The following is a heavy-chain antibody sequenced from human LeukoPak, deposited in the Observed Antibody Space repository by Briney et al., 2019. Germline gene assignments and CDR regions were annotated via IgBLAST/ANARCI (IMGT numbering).Heavy chain of an antibody. Sequence: SETLSLTCTVSGGSISSYYWSWIRQPPGKGLEWIGYIYYSGCTNYNPSLKSRVTISVDTSKNQFSLKLSSVTAADTAVYYCARVKPLCSSASCYPHAFDIWGQGTMVTVSS. CDR2: IYYSGCT. V-gene: IGHV4-59*01. CDR1: GGSISSYY. J-gene: IGHJ3*02. D-gene: IGHD2-2*01. CDR3: ARVKPLCSSASCYPHAFDI.